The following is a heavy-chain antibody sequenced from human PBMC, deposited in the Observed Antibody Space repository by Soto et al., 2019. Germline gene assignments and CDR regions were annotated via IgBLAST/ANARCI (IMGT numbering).Heavy chain of an antibody. J-gene: IGHJ3*02. Sequence: LRLSCAASGFTFSNYSMNWFLQAPGKGLEWVSYISSSRRTIHYADSVKGRFTVSRDNAKNSLYLQMNSLRDEDTAVYYCAGDTGGLMVHDDAFDIWGQGTMVTVSS. CDR2: ISSSRRTI. D-gene: IGHD2-8*01. CDR3: AGDTGGLMVHDDAFDI. CDR1: GFTFSNYS. V-gene: IGHV3-48*02.